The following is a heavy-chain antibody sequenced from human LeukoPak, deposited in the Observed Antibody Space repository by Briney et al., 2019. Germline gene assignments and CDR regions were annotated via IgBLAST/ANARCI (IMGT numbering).Heavy chain of an antibody. CDR2: VRSIAYGGTT. CDR1: RFTFSDHA. D-gene: IGHD3-16*02. Sequence: GGSLRPSCTASRFTFSDHAMTWVRQAPGKGLEWVGFVRSIAYGGTTEYAASVKGRFTISRDDSKNTLYLQMNSLRAEDTAVYYCAKDGLRLGELSFGYFDYWGQGTLVTVSS. J-gene: IGHJ4*02. V-gene: IGHV3-49*04. CDR3: AKDGLRLGELSFGYFDY.